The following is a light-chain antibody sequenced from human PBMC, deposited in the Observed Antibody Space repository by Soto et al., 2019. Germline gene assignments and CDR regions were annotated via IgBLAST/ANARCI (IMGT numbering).Light chain of an antibody. J-gene: IGLJ1*01. CDR1: NIGSKS. CDR2: DDS. V-gene: IGLV3-21*02. Sequence: SSELTQPPSVSVAPGQTARITCGGANIGSKSVHWYQQKPGQAPVVVVYDDSDRPSGIPERFSGSKSGITATLTISRVEVGDEADYYCQVWDGDNDHYVFGTGTKLTVL. CDR3: QVWDGDNDHYV.